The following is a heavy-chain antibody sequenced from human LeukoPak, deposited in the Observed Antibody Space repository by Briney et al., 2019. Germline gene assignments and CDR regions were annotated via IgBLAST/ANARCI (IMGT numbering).Heavy chain of an antibody. D-gene: IGHD2-2*01. J-gene: IGHJ4*02. CDR3: ARIYCSSTSCYGHLFDY. CDR2: INPNSGGT. V-gene: IGHV1-2*02. Sequence: ASVKVSCKASGYTFTGYYMHWLRQAPGQGLEWMGWINPNSGGTNYAQKFQGRVTMTRDTSISTAYMELSRLRSDDTAVYYCARIYCSSTSCYGHLFDYWGQGTLVTVSS. CDR1: GYTFTGYY.